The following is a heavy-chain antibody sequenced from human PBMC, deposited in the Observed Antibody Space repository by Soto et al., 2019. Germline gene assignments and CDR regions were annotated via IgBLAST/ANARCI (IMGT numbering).Heavy chain of an antibody. CDR3: ARAARVGGLDD. D-gene: IGHD2-15*01. V-gene: IGHV1-46*01. Sequence: ASVKVSCKASGYTFTRYYMHWVRQAPGQGLEWMGIINPSGGSTSYAQKFQGRVTMTRDTSTSLVYMELSSLRSEDTAVFYCARAARVGGLDDWGQGTLVTVS. CDR2: INPSGGST. J-gene: IGHJ4*02. CDR1: GYTFTRYY.